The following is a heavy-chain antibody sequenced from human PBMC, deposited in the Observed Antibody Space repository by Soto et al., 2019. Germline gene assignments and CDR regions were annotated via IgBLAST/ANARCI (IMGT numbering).Heavy chain of an antibody. CDR3: ARERYSPTGGSCIDS. CDR2: ISTTSSHI. V-gene: IGHV3-21*01. D-gene: IGHD2-15*01. CDR1: GFTFNNYD. Sequence: GGSLRLSCEASGFTFNNYDLNWVRQAPGKGLEWVSSISTTSSHIYYADSVKGRFTISRDNAKNSRYLYMNSLRAGDTAVYFCARERYSPTGGSCIDSWGQGTLVTVSS. J-gene: IGHJ5*01.